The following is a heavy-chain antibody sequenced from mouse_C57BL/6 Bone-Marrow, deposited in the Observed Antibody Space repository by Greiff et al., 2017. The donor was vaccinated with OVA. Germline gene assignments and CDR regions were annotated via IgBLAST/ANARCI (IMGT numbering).Heavy chain of an antibody. Sequence: QVQLKQPGAELVKPGASVKLSCKASGYTFTSYWMHWVKQRPGQGLEWIGMIHPNSGSTNYNEKFKSKATLTVDKSSSTAYMQLSSLTSEDSAVYYCAKEVYYSNWYFDVWGTGTTVTVSS. J-gene: IGHJ1*03. CDR1: GYTFTSYW. V-gene: IGHV1-64*01. CDR2: IHPNSGST. CDR3: AKEVYYSNWYFDV. D-gene: IGHD2-5*01.